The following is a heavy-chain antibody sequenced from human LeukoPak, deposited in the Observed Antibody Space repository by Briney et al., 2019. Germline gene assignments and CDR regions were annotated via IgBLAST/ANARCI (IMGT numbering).Heavy chain of an antibody. CDR2: IYYSGST. V-gene: IGHV4-59*12. CDR1: GGSISGYY. D-gene: IGHD3-10*01. Sequence: SETLSLTCAVSGGSISGYYWSWIRQPPGKGLEWIGYIYYSGSTNYNPSLRSRVTISVDTSKNQFSLKLSSVTAADTAVYYCARGHPRSYRYFDYWGQGTLVTVSS. J-gene: IGHJ4*02. CDR3: ARGHPRSYRYFDY.